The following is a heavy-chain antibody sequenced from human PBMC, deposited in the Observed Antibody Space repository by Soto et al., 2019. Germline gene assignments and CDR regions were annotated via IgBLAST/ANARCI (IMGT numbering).Heavy chain of an antibody. J-gene: IGHJ4*02. CDR1: GFRFSRRW. D-gene: IGHD5-12*01. CDR3: VRLGGFSESDY. V-gene: IGHV3-74*01. CDR2: IDNDGIGT. Sequence: EVQLVESGGGVVQPGGSLRLSCGDSGFRFSRRWMHWVRQAPGKGLEWVARIDNDGIGTSYADSVKGRFTISRDNAKNTLYLQMNSLRVEDTAVYYCVRLGGFSESDYWGQGTLVTVSS.